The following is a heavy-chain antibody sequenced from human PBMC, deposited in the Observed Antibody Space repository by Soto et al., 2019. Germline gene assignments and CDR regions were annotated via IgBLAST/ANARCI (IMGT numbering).Heavy chain of an antibody. V-gene: IGHV1-69*06. D-gene: IGHD3-10*01. CDR3: ARRNTMVRGVIISDYYYGMDV. Sequence: KVSCKASGGTFSSYAISWVRQAPGQGLEWMGGIIPIFGTANYAQKFQGRVTITADKSTSTAYMELSSLRSEDTAVYYCARRNTMVRGVIISDYYYGMDVWGQGTTVTVSS. J-gene: IGHJ6*02. CDR2: IIPIFGTA. CDR1: GGTFSSYA.